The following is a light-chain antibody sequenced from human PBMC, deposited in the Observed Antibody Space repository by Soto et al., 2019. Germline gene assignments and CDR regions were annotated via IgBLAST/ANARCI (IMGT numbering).Light chain of an antibody. CDR3: QQYKDWPPLT. J-gene: IGKJ4*02. Sequence: EILMTQSPLTLSVSPGEGATLSCRASQNINSNLAWYQQRPGQAPRVLIYGASSRASGIPDRFSGSGSGTDFTLTIIRQEPDDFAVYYCQQYKDWPPLTFGGGTRVESK. V-gene: IGKV3D-15*01. CDR1: QNINSN. CDR2: GAS.